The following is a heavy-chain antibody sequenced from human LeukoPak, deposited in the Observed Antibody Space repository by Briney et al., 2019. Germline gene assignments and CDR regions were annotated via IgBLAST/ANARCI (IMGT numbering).Heavy chain of an antibody. CDR2: ISAYNGNT. V-gene: IGHV1-18*01. CDR1: GYTFTSYG. D-gene: IGHD3-16*01. CDR3: ARDLAYHYYYYGMDV. J-gene: IGHJ6*02. Sequence: ASVKVSCKASGYTFTSYGISWVRQAPGQGLEWMGWISAYNGNTNYAQKLQGRVTMTTDTSTSTAYMELRSLRSDDTAVYYCARDLAYHYYYYGMDVWGQGTTVNVPS.